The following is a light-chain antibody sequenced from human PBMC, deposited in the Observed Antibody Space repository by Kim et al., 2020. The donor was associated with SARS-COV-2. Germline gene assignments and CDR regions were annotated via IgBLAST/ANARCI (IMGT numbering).Light chain of an antibody. CDR3: QSYDSSNWV. Sequence: GKTVHTSRPGRSSGIAHNCVQWYQQRPGSAPTTVIYEDNQRPSGVPDRLSGSVDSSSNSASLTISGLKTEDEADYYCQSYDSSNWVFGGGTQLTVL. V-gene: IGLV6-57*02. CDR2: EDN. J-gene: IGLJ3*02. CDR1: SSGIAHNC.